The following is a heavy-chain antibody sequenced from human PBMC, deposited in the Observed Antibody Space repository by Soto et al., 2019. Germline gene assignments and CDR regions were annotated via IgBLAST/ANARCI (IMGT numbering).Heavy chain of an antibody. V-gene: IGHV1-8*01. J-gene: IGHJ5*02. CDR3: ARDLDDILTGPNFDP. D-gene: IGHD3-9*01. CDR2: MNPNSGNT. CDR1: GYTFTSYD. Sequence: ASVKVSCKASGYTFTSYDINWVRQDTRQGLEWMGWMNPNSGNTGYAQKFQGRVTMTRNTSISTAYMELSSLTSGDAAVYYCARDLDDILTGPNFDPWGQGTLVTVSS.